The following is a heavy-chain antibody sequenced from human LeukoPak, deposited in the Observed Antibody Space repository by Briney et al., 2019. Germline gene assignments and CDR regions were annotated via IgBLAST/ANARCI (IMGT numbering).Heavy chain of an antibody. CDR1: GVTLSSYG. Sequence: GRSLRLSCAASGVTLSSYGMHWVRQAPGKGLEWVAVISYDGSNKYYADSVKGRFTISRDNSKDTLYLQMNTLRVEDTAVYYCEKPYGSRDPNFDHWGQGTLVTVSS. D-gene: IGHD2-2*01. CDR2: ISYDGSNK. V-gene: IGHV3-30*18. J-gene: IGHJ4*02. CDR3: EKPYGSRDPNFDH.